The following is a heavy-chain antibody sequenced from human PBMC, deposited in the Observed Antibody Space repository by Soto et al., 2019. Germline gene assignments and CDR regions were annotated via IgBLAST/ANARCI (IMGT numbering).Heavy chain of an antibody. V-gene: IGHV3-30*18. CDR2: ISYDGSNK. CDR1: EFTFSSYG. J-gene: IGHJ4*02. D-gene: IGHD3-22*01. CDR3: AKDTYYHDISGYYVFDY. Sequence: QVQLVESGGGVVQPGRSLTLSCAASEFTFSSYGIHWVRQAPGKGLEWVAVISYDGSNKQYADSVKGRFTISRDTSKSTVHLQMNSLRVKDTAVYYCAKDTYYHDISGYYVFDYWGQGTLVTVSS.